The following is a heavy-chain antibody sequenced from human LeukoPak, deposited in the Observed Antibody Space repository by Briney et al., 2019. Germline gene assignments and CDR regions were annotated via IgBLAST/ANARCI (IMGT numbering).Heavy chain of an antibody. CDR1: GFTFSNYA. CDR2: INHSGST. Sequence: GSLRLSCEASGFTFSNYAMSWIRQPPGKGLEWIGEINHSGSTNYDPSLKSRVTISVDTSKNQFSLKLSSVTAADTAVYYCARCRKVRGVSRYYYYYGMDVWGQGTTVTVSS. J-gene: IGHJ6*02. CDR3: ARCRKVRGVSRYYYYYGMDV. D-gene: IGHD3-10*01. V-gene: IGHV4-34*01.